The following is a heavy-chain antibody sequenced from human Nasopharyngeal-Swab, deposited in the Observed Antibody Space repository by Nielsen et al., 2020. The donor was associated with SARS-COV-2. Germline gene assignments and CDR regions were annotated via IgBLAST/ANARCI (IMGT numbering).Heavy chain of an antibody. CDR3: ARDRASSWASEGAFVI. CDR2: IYRSGTT. J-gene: IGHJ3*02. D-gene: IGHD6-13*01. Sequence: SETLSLTCSVSGGSISSSSYYWGWIRQPPGKGLEWIGSIYRSGTTYSNPSLKSRVTISVDTSKSQFSLNLNSVSAADTAVYYFARDRASSWASEGAFVIWGQGTMVTVSS. V-gene: IGHV4-39*07. CDR1: GGSISSSSYY.